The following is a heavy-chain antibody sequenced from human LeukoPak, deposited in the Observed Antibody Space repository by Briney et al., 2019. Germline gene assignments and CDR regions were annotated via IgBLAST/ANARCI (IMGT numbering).Heavy chain of an antibody. Sequence: GGSLRLSCAASGFTFSSYSMNWVRQAPGKGLEWVSSISSSSSYIYYADSVKGRFTISRDNAKNSLYLQMNSLRAEDTAVYYCARDTGYSYGSGVMDYFDYWGQGTLVTVSS. V-gene: IGHV3-21*01. CDR2: ISSSSSYI. CDR1: GFTFSSYS. CDR3: ARDTGYSYGSGVMDYFDY. J-gene: IGHJ4*02. D-gene: IGHD5-18*01.